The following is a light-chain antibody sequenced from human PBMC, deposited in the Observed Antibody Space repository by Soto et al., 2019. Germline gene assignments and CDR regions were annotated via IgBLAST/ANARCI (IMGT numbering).Light chain of an antibody. J-gene: IGKJ2*01. CDR1: QSVSSSY. CDR2: GAS. V-gene: IGKV3-20*01. CDR3: QQYGSSMYT. Sequence: EIVLTQSPGTLSLSPGERATLSCRASQSVSSSYLAWYQQKPGQAPRLLIYGASSRATGIPDRFSGSGSGADFTLTISRLESEDFAVYCCQQYGSSMYTFGQGTKLEIK.